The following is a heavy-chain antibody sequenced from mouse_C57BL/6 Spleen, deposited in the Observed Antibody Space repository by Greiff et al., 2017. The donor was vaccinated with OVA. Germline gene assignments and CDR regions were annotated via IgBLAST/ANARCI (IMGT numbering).Heavy chain of an antibody. CDR2: IDPENGDT. CDR1: GFNIKDDY. Sequence: VQLQQSGAELVRPGASVKLSCTASGFNIKDDYMHWVKQRPEQGLEWIGWIDPENGDTEYASKFQGKATITADTSSNTAYLQLSSLTSEDTAVYYCSRGYGSRPFDYWGQGTTLTVSS. V-gene: IGHV14-4*01. J-gene: IGHJ2*01. D-gene: IGHD1-1*01. CDR3: SRGYGSRPFDY.